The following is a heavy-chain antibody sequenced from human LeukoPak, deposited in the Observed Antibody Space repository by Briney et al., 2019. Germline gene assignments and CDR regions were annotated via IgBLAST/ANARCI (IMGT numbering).Heavy chain of an antibody. D-gene: IGHD3-16*01. CDR3: ARTYLPLGYFDY. Sequence: PSETLSLTCTVSGGSVSSSTYYWGWIRQPPGKGLEWIGTIYYSGNTYYNPSLKSRVTISVDTSKNQFSLKLSSVTAADTAVYYCARTYLPLGYFDYWGQGTLVTVSS. CDR1: GGSVSSSTYY. V-gene: IGHV4-39*07. CDR2: IYYSGNT. J-gene: IGHJ4*02.